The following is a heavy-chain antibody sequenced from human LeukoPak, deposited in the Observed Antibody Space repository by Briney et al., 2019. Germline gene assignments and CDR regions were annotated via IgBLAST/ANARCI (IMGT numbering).Heavy chain of an antibody. D-gene: IGHD6-19*01. J-gene: IGHJ5*02. CDR2: IGGKPYGRTI. CDR3: TRDHRFPEHNSGSP. V-gene: IGHV3-49*03. Sequence: GGSLRLSCTTSGFTFGDYAMSWFRQAPGKGLEWVGFIGGKPYGRTIEYPASVKGRFTVSRDDSKSIAYLQMNSLKTEDTAMYCTRDHRFPEHNSGSPWGQATLVTVSS. CDR1: GFTFGDYA.